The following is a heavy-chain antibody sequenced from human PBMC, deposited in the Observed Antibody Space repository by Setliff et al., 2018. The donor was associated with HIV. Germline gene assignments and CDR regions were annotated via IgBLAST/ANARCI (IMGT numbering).Heavy chain of an antibody. CDR2: IFGSGTT. CDR1: TDSISNFH. J-gene: IGHJ5*02. D-gene: IGHD3-16*01. Sequence: TLSLTCSVSTDSISNFHWSWMRQPAGKGLEWIGQIFGSGTTHYNPSLKSRVTMSIDTSKNQFSLKLNSVTAADTAVYFCARDRSKYGTGSSAYNWFDPWGLGTLVTVS. CDR3: ARDRSKYGTGSSAYNWFDP. V-gene: IGHV4-4*07.